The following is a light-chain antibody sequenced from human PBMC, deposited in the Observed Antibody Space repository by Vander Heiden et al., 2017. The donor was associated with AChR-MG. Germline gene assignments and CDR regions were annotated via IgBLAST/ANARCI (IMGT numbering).Light chain of an antibody. V-gene: IGKV3-20*01. CDR3: QQYGRSPKT. CDR1: QSVSSNY. Sequence: EIVLTQSPGTLSLSPGDRATLSCRASQSVSSNYVAWYRQKPGQAPRLLIYGASSRATGIPDRFSGSGSGTDFTLTISRLEPEDFAVYYCQQYGRSPKTFGQGTKVEIK. CDR2: GAS. J-gene: IGKJ1*01.